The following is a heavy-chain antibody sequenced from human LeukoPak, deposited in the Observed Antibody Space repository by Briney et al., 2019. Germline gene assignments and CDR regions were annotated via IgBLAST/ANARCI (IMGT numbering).Heavy chain of an antibody. CDR2: MSGSDETT. CDR3: AKDRVVRGLMGALDY. Sequence: PGGSLRLSCAASGFTFSSYAMSWVRQAPGKGLEWVSTMSGSDETTYYADSVKGRFTISRDNSKKTLYLQMNSLRAEDTAVYYCAKDRVVRGLMGALDYWGRGTLVTVSS. D-gene: IGHD3-10*01. CDR1: GFTFSSYA. V-gene: IGHV3-23*01. J-gene: IGHJ4*02.